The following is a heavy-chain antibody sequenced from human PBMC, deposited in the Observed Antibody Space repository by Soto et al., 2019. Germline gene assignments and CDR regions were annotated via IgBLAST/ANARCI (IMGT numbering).Heavy chain of an antibody. Sequence: QVQLVQSGAEVKKPGASVKVSCKASGYTFTSYAMHWVRQAPGQRLEWMGWINAGNGNTKYSQKFQGRVTITRDTSASTAYMELSSLRSEDTAVYYCARSSFGGVNVPYYFDYWGQGTLVTVSS. CDR1: GYTFTSYA. CDR3: ARSSFGGVNVPYYFDY. D-gene: IGHD3-16*02. V-gene: IGHV1-3*01. CDR2: INAGNGNT. J-gene: IGHJ4*02.